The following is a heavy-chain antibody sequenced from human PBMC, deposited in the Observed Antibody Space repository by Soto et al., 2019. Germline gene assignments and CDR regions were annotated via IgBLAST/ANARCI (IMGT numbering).Heavy chain of an antibody. J-gene: IGHJ6*02. CDR1: GGSISSSSYY. V-gene: IGHV4-39*01. Sequence: QLQLQESGPGLVKPSETLSLTCTVSGGSISSSSYYWGWIRQPPGKGLEWIGSIYYSGSTYYNPYLKSRVTISVDTSKNQFSLKLSSVTAADTAVYYCARHLEYGMDVWGQGTTVTVSS. CDR2: IYYSGST. CDR3: ARHLEYGMDV.